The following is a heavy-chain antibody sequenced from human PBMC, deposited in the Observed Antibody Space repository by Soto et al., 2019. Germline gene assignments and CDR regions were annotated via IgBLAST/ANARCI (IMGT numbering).Heavy chain of an antibody. CDR3: ARSYGDSFNTYFDY. Sequence: SETLSLTCAVSGGSISSGGYSWSWIRQPPGKGLEWIGYIYHSGSTYYNPSLKSRVTISVDRSKNQFSLKLSSVTAADRAVFYCARSYGDSFNTYFDYWGQGTLVTV. D-gene: IGHD4-17*01. V-gene: IGHV4-30-2*01. CDR1: GGSISSGGYS. J-gene: IGHJ4*02. CDR2: IYHSGST.